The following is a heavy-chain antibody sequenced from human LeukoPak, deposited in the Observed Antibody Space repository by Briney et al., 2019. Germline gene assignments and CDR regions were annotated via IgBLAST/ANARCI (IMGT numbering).Heavy chain of an antibody. CDR2: ISSSGSTI. D-gene: IGHD2-21*02. J-gene: IGHJ3*02. V-gene: IGHV3-48*03. CDR3: ARGPGGDYTHAFDI. CDR1: GFTFSSYE. Sequence: GGSLRLSCAASGFTFSSYEMNWVRQAPGKGLEWVSYISSSGSTIYYADSVKGRFTISGDNAKNSLYLQMNSLRAEDTAVYYCARGPGGDYTHAFDIWGQGTMVTVSS.